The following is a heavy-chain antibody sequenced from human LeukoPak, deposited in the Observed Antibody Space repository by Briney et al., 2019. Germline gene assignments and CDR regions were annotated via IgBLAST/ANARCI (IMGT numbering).Heavy chain of an antibody. J-gene: IGHJ3*02. CDR2: ISGSGRT. CDR1: RFTVSAYA. V-gene: IGHV3-23*01. CDR3: ANWEVGSDAFDI. D-gene: IGHD1-26*01. Sequence: GGSLRLSCADSRFTVSAYALSWVRQAPGKGLEWVSSISGSGRTYYADSVKGRLTISRDDYKNTVYLQMNSLRAEDTAVYYCANWEVGSDAFDIWGQGTMVTVSS.